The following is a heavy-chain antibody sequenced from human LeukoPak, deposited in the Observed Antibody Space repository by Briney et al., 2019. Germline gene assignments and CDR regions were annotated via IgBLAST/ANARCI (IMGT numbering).Heavy chain of an antibody. Sequence: ASVKVSCKASGYTFTSYGISWVRQAPGQRLEWMGWINAGNGNTKYSQKFQGRVTITRDTSASTAYMELSSLRSEDTAVYYCARTGGPTYYYDSSGSTDYWGQGTLVTVSS. CDR2: INAGNGNT. J-gene: IGHJ4*02. CDR3: ARTGGPTYYYDSSGSTDY. D-gene: IGHD3-22*01. CDR1: GYTFTSYG. V-gene: IGHV1-3*01.